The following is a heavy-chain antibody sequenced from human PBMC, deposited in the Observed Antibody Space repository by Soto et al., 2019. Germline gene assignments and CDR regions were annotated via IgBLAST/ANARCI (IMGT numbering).Heavy chain of an antibody. V-gene: IGHV1-69*06. J-gene: IGHJ6*02. D-gene: IGHD3-22*01. Sequence: SVKVSCKASGGTFSSLDINWVRQAPGQGLEWMGGIIPISETTNYAQIFQGRVSIVADISTSTAYMELSRLRSEDTAVYYCARALLSHSYDSGGYDSYFHAMDVWGQGTPGTVSS. CDR2: IIPISETT. CDR1: GGTFSSLD. CDR3: ARALLSHSYDSGGYDSYFHAMDV.